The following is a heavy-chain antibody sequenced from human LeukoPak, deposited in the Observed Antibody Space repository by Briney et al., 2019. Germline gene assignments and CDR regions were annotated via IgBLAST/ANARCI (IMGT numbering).Heavy chain of an antibody. CDR1: GFSFSNNY. CDR2: IHSGGST. J-gene: IGHJ4*02. V-gene: IGHV3-66*01. Sequence: GGSLRLSCAASGFSFSNNYMSWVRQAPGKGLEWVSVIHSGGSTHYADSVKGRVTFSRDNSNNTVCLQMNSLKTEDTAVYYCTTLHIPVAGAGVVRWGQGTLVTVSS. D-gene: IGHD6-19*01. CDR3: TTLHIPVAGAGVVR.